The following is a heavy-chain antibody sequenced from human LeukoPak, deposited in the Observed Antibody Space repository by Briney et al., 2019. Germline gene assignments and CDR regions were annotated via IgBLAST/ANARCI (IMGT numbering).Heavy chain of an antibody. V-gene: IGHV3-48*03. CDR1: GFTFSSYE. Sequence: GGSLRLSCAASGFTFSSYEMNWVRQAPGKGLEWVSYISSSGSTIYYADSVKGRFTISRDNAKNSLYLQMNSLRVEDTAVYYCARDEIYYDILTGYRHFDYWGQGTLVTVFS. J-gene: IGHJ4*02. D-gene: IGHD3-9*01. CDR3: ARDEIYYDILTGYRHFDY. CDR2: ISSSGSTI.